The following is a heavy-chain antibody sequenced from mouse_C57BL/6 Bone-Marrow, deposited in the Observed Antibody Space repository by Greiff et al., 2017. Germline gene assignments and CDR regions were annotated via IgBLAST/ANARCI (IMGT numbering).Heavy chain of an antibody. J-gene: IGHJ3*01. CDR1: GFSLTSYG. V-gene: IGHV2-2*01. CDR2: IWSGGST. D-gene: IGHD4-1*01. CDR3: ARNWDWSWCAY. Sequence: VKLVESGPGLVQPSQSLSITCTVSGFSLTSYGVHWVRQSPGKGLEWLGVIWSGGSTDYNAAFMSRLSISKDNTKSQVFFKMNSRQADDTAIYYCARNWDWSWCAYGGQGTLVTVSA.